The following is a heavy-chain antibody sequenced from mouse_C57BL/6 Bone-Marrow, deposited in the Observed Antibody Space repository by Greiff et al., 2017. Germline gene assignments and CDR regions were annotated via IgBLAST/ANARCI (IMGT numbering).Heavy chain of an antibody. D-gene: IGHD1-1*01. V-gene: IGHV1-61*01. CDR1: GYTFTSYW. CDR3: ARGTTVGAGYAMDY. Sequence: QVQLKQPGAELVRPGSSVKLSCKASGYTFTSYWMDWVKQRPGQGLEWIGNIYPSDSETNYNQKFKDKATLTVDKSSSTAYMQLSSLTSADSAVXDCARGTTVGAGYAMDYWGQGTSVTVSS. J-gene: IGHJ4*01. CDR2: IYPSDSET.